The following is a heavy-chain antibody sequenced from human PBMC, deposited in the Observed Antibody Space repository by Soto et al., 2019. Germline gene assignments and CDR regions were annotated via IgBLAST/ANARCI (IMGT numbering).Heavy chain of an antibody. J-gene: IGHJ4*02. CDR1: GFTFSSYT. V-gene: IGHV3-23*01. Sequence: GGSLRLSCAASGFTFSSYTLSWGRQSPGKGLEWVSAISGSGGNTYYADSVKGRFTISRDNSKNTLYLQMNSLRAEDTAVYYCVKTRGLARIAMKLVDQACFDYWGQGTQVTVSS. D-gene: IGHD3-22*01. CDR3: VKTRGLARIAMKLVDQACFDY. CDR2: ISGSGGNT.